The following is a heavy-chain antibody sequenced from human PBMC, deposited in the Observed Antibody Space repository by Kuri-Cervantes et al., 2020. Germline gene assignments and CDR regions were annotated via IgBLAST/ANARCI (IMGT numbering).Heavy chain of an antibody. CDR1: GGPVSSGSYY. Sequence: SETLSLTCTVPGGPVSSGSYYWSWIRQPPGKGLEWIGYIYYSGSTNYNPSLKSRVTISVDTSKNQFSLKLSSVTAADTAVYYCARFGESWTDYWGQGTLVTVSS. CDR3: ARFGESWTDY. V-gene: IGHV4-61*01. D-gene: IGHD3-10*01. CDR2: IYYSGST. J-gene: IGHJ4*02.